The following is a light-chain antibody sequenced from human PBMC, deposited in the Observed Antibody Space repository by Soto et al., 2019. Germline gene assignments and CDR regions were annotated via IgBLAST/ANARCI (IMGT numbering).Light chain of an antibody. V-gene: IGLV1-40*01. Sequence: QAVVTQPPSVSGAPGQRVTISCTGSSSNTGAGYDVHWYQQLPGAVPKLLIYANRNRPSGVPDRFSGSKSGTSASLAITGLQAEDEADYYCQSYDSSLSVGVFGGGTKVTVL. J-gene: IGLJ3*02. CDR2: ANR. CDR1: SSNTGAGYD. CDR3: QSYDSSLSVGV.